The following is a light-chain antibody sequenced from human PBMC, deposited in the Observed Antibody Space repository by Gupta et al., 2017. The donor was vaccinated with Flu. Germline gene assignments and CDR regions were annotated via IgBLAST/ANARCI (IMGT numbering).Light chain of an antibody. CDR2: EVS. J-gene: IGLJ3*02. CDR3: SSYTSSSTLGV. V-gene: IGLV2-14*01. Sequence: QSALTQPASVSGSPGQSITISCTGSSSDVGGYNYVSWYQQHPGKAPKLRISEVSNRPSGVSNRFPGSKSGNPASLTISGHHAEDEADYYCSSYTSSSTLGVFGGGTKLTVL. CDR1: SSDVGGYNY.